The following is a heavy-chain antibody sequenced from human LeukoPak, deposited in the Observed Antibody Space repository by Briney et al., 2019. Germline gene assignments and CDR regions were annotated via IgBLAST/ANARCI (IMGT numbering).Heavy chain of an antibody. D-gene: IGHD3-22*01. CDR3: ARRLYDSSGYAPWYYYGMDV. CDR2: ISSSSSYI. Sequence: PGGSLRLSCAASGFTFSSYAMSWVRQAPGKGLEWVSSISSSSSYIYYADSVKGRFTISRDNAKNSLYLQMNRLRSEDTAVYFCARRLYDSSGYAPWYYYGMDVWGQGATVTVSS. V-gene: IGHV3-21*01. CDR1: GFTFSSYA. J-gene: IGHJ6*01.